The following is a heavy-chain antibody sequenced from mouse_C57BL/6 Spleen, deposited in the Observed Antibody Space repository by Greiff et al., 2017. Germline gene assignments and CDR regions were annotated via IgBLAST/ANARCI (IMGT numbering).Heavy chain of an antibody. CDR3: AIESFTTVVATDWYFDV. CDR1: GYTFTNYG. J-gene: IGHJ1*03. D-gene: IGHD1-1*01. V-gene: IGHV1-81*01. CDR2: LYPRSGNT. Sequence: VQLQQSGAELARPGASVKMSCKASGYTFTNYGISWVKQRTGKGLEWIGELYPRSGNTYYNEKFKGKATLTADKSSSTAYLGLRSLTSEDSAFYFCAIESFTTVVATDWYFDVWGTGTTVTVSS.